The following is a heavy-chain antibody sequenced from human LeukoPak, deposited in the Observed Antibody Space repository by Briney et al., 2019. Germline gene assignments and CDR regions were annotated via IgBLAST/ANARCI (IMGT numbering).Heavy chain of an antibody. Sequence: ASVKVSCKASGGTFSSYTISWVRQAPGQGLEWMGRIIPILGIANYAQTFQGRVTITADKSTTTAYMELSSLRSEDTAVYYCARDRGEKFIVGATSLDYWGQGTLVTVSS. CDR3: ARDRGEKFIVGATSLDY. V-gene: IGHV1-69*04. CDR1: GGTFSSYT. CDR2: IIPILGIA. D-gene: IGHD1-26*01. J-gene: IGHJ4*02.